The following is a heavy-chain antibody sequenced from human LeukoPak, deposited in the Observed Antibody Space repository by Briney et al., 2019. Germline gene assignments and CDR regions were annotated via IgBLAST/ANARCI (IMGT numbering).Heavy chain of an antibody. CDR2: IFHTGST. CDR1: GGSFSGYY. CDR3: AREGDYDFWTGYSPMSYAFDS. Sequence: SETLSLTCAVYGGSFSGYYWTYIRQPPGKGLEWIGEIFHTGSTNYNPSLKSRVSISVDKSKNQFSLQLNSVTAADTAVYYCAREGDYDFWTGYSPMSYAFDSWGQGTLVTVSS. D-gene: IGHD3-3*01. J-gene: IGHJ4*02. V-gene: IGHV4-34*12.